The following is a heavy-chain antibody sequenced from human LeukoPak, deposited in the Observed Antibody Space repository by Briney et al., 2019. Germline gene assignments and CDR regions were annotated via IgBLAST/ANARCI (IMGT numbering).Heavy chain of an antibody. V-gene: IGHV1-69*13. CDR3: AREPLGCGGDCHFDY. Sequence: SVKVSCKASGGTFSSYAISWMRQAPGQGLEWVGRIIPIYNPVDYTQRFQGRVTITADESTNTVYLELSSLRYDDAAVYYCAREPLGCGGDCHFDYWGQGTLVTVSS. D-gene: IGHD2-21*02. CDR2: IIPIYNPV. J-gene: IGHJ4*02. CDR1: GGTFSSYA.